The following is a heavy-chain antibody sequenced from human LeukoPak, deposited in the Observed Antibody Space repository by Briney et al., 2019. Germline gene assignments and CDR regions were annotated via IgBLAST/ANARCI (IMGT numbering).Heavy chain of an antibody. Sequence: GGSLRLSCVASGYTFSSYSINWVRHAPGKGLECVSSISVRSNYIYYADSVRGRFSISRDDARDSLYLQMNSLRAEDTAVYLCVRLRRNSDTSGFYFYYDFWGQGTLVTVSS. D-gene: IGHD3-22*01. CDR2: ISVRSNYI. CDR3: VRLRRNSDTSGFYFYYDF. V-gene: IGHV3-21*01. CDR1: GYTFSSYS. J-gene: IGHJ4*02.